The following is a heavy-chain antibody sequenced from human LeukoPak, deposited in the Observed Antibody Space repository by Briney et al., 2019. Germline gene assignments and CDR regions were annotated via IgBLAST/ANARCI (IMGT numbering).Heavy chain of an antibody. CDR1: GYTFTGYY. Sequence: ASVTVSCRASGYTFTGYYMHWVRQAPGQGLEWMGWINPNSGGTNYAQTFQGRVTMTRDTSIRTAYMELSRLRSDDTAVYYCARGRDSGSPYDAFDMWGQGTMVTVSS. D-gene: IGHD1-26*01. CDR2: INPNSGGT. CDR3: ARGRDSGSPYDAFDM. J-gene: IGHJ3*02. V-gene: IGHV1-2*02.